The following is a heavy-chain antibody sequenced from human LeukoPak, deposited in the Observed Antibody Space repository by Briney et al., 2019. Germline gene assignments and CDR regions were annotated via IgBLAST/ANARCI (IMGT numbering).Heavy chain of an antibody. D-gene: IGHD3-10*01. V-gene: IGHV3-64*05. J-gene: IGHJ4*02. CDR1: GFTFSSFA. CDR2: INNNGDTT. CDR3: VKDGLGDSGSYYHHFDS. Sequence: GGSLRLSCSASGFTFSSFAMHWVCQAPGKGLEYVSTINNNGDTTYYADSVRGRFTISRDNSKNTLYVQVRSLRVEDTAVYFCVKDGLGDSGSYYHHFDSWGQGTLVTVSS.